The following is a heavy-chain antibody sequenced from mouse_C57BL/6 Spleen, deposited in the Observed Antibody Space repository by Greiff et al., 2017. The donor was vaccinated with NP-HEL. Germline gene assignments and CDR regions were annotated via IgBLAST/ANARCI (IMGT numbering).Heavy chain of an antibody. CDR1: GFNIKDYY. J-gene: IGHJ3*01. CDR3: ARDGAGYGSSWFAY. V-gene: IGHV14-2*01. D-gene: IGHD1-1*01. Sequence: EVQLQQSGAELVKPGASVKLSCTASGFNIKDYYMHWVKQRTEQGLEWIGRIDPEDGETKSAPKFQGKATITADTSSNTAYLQLSSLTSEDTAVYYCARDGAGYGSSWFAYWGQGTLVTVSA. CDR2: IDPEDGET.